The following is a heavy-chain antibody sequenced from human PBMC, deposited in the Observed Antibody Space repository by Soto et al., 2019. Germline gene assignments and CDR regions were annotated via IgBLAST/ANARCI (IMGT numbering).Heavy chain of an antibody. CDR1: GFTFSSYA. CDR2: ISYDGSNK. V-gene: IGHV3-30-3*01. Sequence: GGSLRLSCAASGFTFSSYAMHWVRQAPGKGLEWVAVISYDGSNKYYADFVKGRFTISRDNSKNTLYLQMNSLRAEDTAVYYCAKVPSRMDIVVVPAAAFDYWGQGTMVTV. D-gene: IGHD2-2*03. J-gene: IGHJ4*02. CDR3: AKVPSRMDIVVVPAAAFDY.